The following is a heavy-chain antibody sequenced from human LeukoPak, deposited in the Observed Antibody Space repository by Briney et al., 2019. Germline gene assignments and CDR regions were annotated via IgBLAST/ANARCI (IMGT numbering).Heavy chain of an antibody. CDR2: VNPNSGNT. Sequence: ASVKVSCKASGYTFTSYDINWVRQATGQGLEWMGWVNPNSGNTGYAQTFQGRVTMTRNTSISTAYMELSSLRSEDTAVYYCARGRFRWELEIRDFDYWGQGTLVTVSS. D-gene: IGHD1-26*01. J-gene: IGHJ4*02. V-gene: IGHV1-8*01. CDR3: ARGRFRWELEIRDFDY. CDR1: GYTFTSYD.